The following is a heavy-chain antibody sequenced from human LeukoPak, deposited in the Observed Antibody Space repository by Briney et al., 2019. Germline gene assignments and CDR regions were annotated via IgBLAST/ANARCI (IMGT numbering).Heavy chain of an antibody. J-gene: IGHJ4*02. D-gene: IGHD3-22*01. CDR3: ARSRQRDYDSNPAIDY. CDR1: AGSTSSGGYY. CDR2: IYYSGST. V-gene: IGHV4-31*03. Sequence: SETLSLTCTLSAGSTSSGGYYWSWIRQHPGKGLEWIGYIYYSGSTYYNPSLKTRVTISVDTSKNQFSLKLSSVTAADTAVYYCARSRQRDYDSNPAIDYWGQGTLVTVSS.